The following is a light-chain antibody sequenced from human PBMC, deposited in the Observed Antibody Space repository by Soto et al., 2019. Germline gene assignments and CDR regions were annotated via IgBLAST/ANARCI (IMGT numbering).Light chain of an antibody. CDR3: QQYGSSPST. J-gene: IGKJ1*01. Sequence: EAVLTQSPATLSLSPGERATLSCRASESVRDELGWYQQKPGQAPRLLIFDSSNRATGIPARFSGSGSGTDFTLTISGLEPEDFAVYYCQQYGSSPSTFGQGTKVDIK. V-gene: IGKV3-11*01. CDR1: ESVRDE. CDR2: DSS.